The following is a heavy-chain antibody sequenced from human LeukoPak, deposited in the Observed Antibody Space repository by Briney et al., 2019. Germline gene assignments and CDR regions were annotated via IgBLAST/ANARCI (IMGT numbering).Heavy chain of an antibody. CDR3: ARDSRSITGTNWFDP. Sequence: SETLSLTCTVSGGSISSYYWSWIRQLAGKGLEWIGRIYTSGSTNYNPSLKSRVTMSVDTSKVQFSLKLSSVTAADTAVYCCARDSRSITGTNWFDPWGQGTLVTVSS. D-gene: IGHD1-20*01. CDR2: IYTSGST. CDR1: GGSISSYY. V-gene: IGHV4-4*07. J-gene: IGHJ5*02.